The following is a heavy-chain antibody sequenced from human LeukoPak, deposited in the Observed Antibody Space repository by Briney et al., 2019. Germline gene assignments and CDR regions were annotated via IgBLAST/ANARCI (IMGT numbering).Heavy chain of an antibody. Sequence: GGSLRLSYAASGFTFSSYAMSWVRQTPGKGLEWVSAISDNGRKTYYAGSVKGRFTISRDNSKNTLYLQMNNLRAEDTAVYYCVKEWTGGSGGDYWGQGTLLTVSS. CDR2: ISDNGRKT. J-gene: IGHJ4*02. CDR1: GFTFSSYA. D-gene: IGHD2-15*01. V-gene: IGHV3-23*01. CDR3: VKEWTGGSGGDY.